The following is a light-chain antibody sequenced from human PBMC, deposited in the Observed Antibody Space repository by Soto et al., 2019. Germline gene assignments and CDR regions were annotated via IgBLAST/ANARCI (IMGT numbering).Light chain of an antibody. CDR2: DVS. CDR1: SSDVGGYNY. J-gene: IGLJ1*01. Sequence: QSALTQPRSVSGSPGQSITISCTGTSSDVGGYNYVSWYRQHPGKAPKLMIYDVSKWPSGVPDRFSGSKSGNTASLTISGLQDEDEADYYCCSYAGSYTHYVFGTGTKVTVL. CDR3: CSYAGSYTHYV. V-gene: IGLV2-11*01.